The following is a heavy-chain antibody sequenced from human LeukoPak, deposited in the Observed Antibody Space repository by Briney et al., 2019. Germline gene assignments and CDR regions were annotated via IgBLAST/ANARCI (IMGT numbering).Heavy chain of an antibody. V-gene: IGHV3-21*01. CDR1: GFTFSSYS. Sequence: GGSLRLSCAASGFTFSSYSMNWVRQAPGKGLEWVSSISSSSYIYYADSVKGRFTISRDNAKNSLYLQMNSLRAEDTAVYYCTRVPDYYYYYMDVWGKGTTVTVSS. J-gene: IGHJ6*03. CDR2: ISSSSYI. CDR3: TRVPDYYYYYMDV.